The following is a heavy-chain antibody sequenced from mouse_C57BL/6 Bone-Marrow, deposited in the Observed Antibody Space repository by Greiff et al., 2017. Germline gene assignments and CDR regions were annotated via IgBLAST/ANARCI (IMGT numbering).Heavy chain of an antibody. J-gene: IGHJ2*01. CDR3: ARSGGPVKAYFYY. CDR1: GYAFSSSW. Sequence: QVQLQQSGPELVKPGASVKISCKASGYAFSSSWMNWVKQRPGKGLEWIGRIYPGDGDTNYNGKFKGKATLTADKSSSTAYMQLSSLPSEDSAVDFCARSGGPVKAYFYYWGQGTTLTVSS. V-gene: IGHV1-82*01. CDR2: IYPGDGDT. D-gene: IGHD3-2*02.